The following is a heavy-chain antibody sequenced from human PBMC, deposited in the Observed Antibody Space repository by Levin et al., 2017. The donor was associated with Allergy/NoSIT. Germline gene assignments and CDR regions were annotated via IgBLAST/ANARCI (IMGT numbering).Heavy chain of an antibody. D-gene: IGHD2-15*01. CDR3: ARSGGTDLDWFDP. CDR2: IYHSGTT. J-gene: IGHJ5*02. V-gene: IGHV4-39*01. Sequence: SETLSLTCTVSGGSISNSGHYWGWIRQPPGKGLEWIGSIYHSGTTYYNASLKSRVTISVDTSKNQFSLKLRSVTAADTAMYYCARSGGTDLDWFDPWGQGSLITVSS. CDR1: GGSISNSGHY.